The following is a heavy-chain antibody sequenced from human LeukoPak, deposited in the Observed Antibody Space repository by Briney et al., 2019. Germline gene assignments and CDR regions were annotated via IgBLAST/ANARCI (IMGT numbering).Heavy chain of an antibody. D-gene: IGHD3-10*01. CDR3: ARVSSSGRLDY. Sequence: SETLSLTCTVSGGSISSYYWSWIRQPPGKGLEWIGYIYYSGRTNYNPSLKSRVTISVDKSKNQFSLKLSSVTAADTAVYYCARVSSSGRLDYWGQGTLVTVSS. CDR1: GGSISSYY. J-gene: IGHJ4*02. CDR2: IYYSGRT. V-gene: IGHV4-59*08.